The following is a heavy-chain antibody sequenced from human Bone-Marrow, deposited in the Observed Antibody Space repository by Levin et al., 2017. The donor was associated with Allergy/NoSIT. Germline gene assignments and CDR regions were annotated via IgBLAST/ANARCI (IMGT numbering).Heavy chain of an antibody. CDR3: ARDLYGSGSYPLFGMDV. CDR2: IYYSGST. D-gene: IGHD3-10*01. V-gene: IGHV4-59*01. Sequence: SQTLSLTCTVSGGSISSYYWSWIRQPPGKGLEWIGYIYYSGSTNYNPSLKSRVTISVDTSKNQFSLKLSSVTAADTAVYYCARDLYGSGSYPLFGMDVWGKGTTVTVSS. J-gene: IGHJ6*04. CDR1: GGSISSYY.